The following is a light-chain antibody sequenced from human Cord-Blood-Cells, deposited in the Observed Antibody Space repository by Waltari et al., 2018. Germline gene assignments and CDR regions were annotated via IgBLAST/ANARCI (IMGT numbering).Light chain of an antibody. CDR2: GAS. CDR3: QQYGSSPPLT. V-gene: IGKV3-20*01. CDR1: QSVSSSY. Sequence: EIVLTQSPATLSLSPGERAPASCRASQSVSSSYLAWYQQKPGQAPRLLIYGASSRATGIPDRFSGSGSGTDFTLTISRLEPEDFAVYYCQQYGSSPPLTFGGGTKVEIK. J-gene: IGKJ4*01.